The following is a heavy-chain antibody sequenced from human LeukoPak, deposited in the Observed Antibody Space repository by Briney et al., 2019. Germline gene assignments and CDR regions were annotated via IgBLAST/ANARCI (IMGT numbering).Heavy chain of an antibody. CDR2: ISWNSGSI. D-gene: IGHD3-3*01. CDR1: GFTFDDYA. CDR3: AKDGSYYDFWSGYYTPYYYYMDV. J-gene: IGHJ6*03. Sequence: GRSLRLSCAASGFTFDDYAMHWVRQAPGKGLEWVSGISWNSGSIGYADSVKGRFTISRDNAKKSLYLQMNSLRAEDTALYYCAKDGSYYDFWSGYYTPYYYYMDVWGKGTTVTVSS. V-gene: IGHV3-9*01.